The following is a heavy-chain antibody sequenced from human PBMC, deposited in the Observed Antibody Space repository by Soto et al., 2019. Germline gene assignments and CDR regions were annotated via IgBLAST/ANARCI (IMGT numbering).Heavy chain of an antibody. CDR3: VREGQLWSFDY. Sequence: GGSLRLSCAASGFSFSSLWMSWVRQAPGKGLEWVGNIRQDGNEKYYVDSVKGRFTISRDNAKNSLYLQMNSLRAEDAAVYYCVREGQLWSFDYWGHGTLVTVSS. CDR1: GFSFSSLW. V-gene: IGHV3-7*04. CDR2: IRQDGNEK. D-gene: IGHD5-18*01. J-gene: IGHJ4*01.